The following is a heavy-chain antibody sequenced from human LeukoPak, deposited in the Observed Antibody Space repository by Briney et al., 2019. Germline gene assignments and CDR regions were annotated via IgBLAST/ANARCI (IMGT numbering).Heavy chain of an antibody. CDR1: GGSISSYY. CDR2: IYTSGST. CDR3: ARGYYDFWSGPPLRARLNAFDI. V-gene: IGHV4-4*07. J-gene: IGHJ3*02. Sequence: SEILSLTCTVSGGSISSYYWSWIRQPAGKGLEWIGRIYTSGSTNYNPSLKSQVTMSVDTSKNQFSLKLSSVTAADTAVYYCARGYYDFWSGPPLRARLNAFDIWGQGTMVTVSS. D-gene: IGHD3-3*01.